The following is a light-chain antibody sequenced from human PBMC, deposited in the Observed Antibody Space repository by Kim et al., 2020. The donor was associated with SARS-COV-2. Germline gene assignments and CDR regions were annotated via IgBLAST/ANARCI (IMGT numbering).Light chain of an antibody. Sequence: VSPGQTATIPCSGDVLGNKYISWYQHMPGQSPVLLIYEDTKRPSGIPERFSGSNSGNTATLTISGTQTIDEADYYCQAWDSSTWVFGGGTQLTVL. CDR3: QAWDSSTWV. J-gene: IGLJ3*02. CDR2: EDT. V-gene: IGLV3-1*01. CDR1: VLGNKY.